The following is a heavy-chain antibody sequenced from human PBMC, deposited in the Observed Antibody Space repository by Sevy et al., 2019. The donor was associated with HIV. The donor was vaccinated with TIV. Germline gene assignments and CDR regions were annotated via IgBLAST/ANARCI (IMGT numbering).Heavy chain of an antibody. CDR3: ARDGGSGSPMYYFDY. Sequence: GGSLRLSCAASGFTFSSYSMNWVRQAPGKGLEWVSSISSSSSYIYYADSVKGRFTISRDNAKNSLYLQMNSLRAEDTAVYHCARDGGSGSPMYYFDYWGQGTLVTVSS. J-gene: IGHJ4*02. CDR1: GFTFSSYS. D-gene: IGHD3-10*01. V-gene: IGHV3-21*01. CDR2: ISSSSSYI.